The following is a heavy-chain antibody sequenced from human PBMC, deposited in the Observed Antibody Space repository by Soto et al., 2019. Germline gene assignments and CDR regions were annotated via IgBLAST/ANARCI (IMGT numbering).Heavy chain of an antibody. D-gene: IGHD1-26*01. CDR3: ARELTIGSLDY. J-gene: IGHJ4*02. CDR1: GFTFSDYG. V-gene: IGHV3-33*01. CDR2: IWYDGSNK. Sequence: QVQLVESGGGVVQPGRSLRLSCAASGFTFSDYGMHWVRQAPGKGLEWVAVIWYDGSNKYYADSVKGRFTISRDNSKNTLFLQMTSLRAEDTAVYHCARELTIGSLDYWGQGSLVTVSP.